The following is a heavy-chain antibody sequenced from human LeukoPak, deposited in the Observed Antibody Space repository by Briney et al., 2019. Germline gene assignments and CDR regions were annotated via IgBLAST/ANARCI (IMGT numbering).Heavy chain of an antibody. CDR2: IIPIFGTA. Sequence: SSVKVSCKASGGTFSSYAISWVRQAPGQGLEWMGGIIPIFGTANYAQKFQGRVTITADKSTSTAYMELSSLRSEDTAVYYCARVREVYDAFDIWGQGTMVTVSS. D-gene: IGHD5/OR15-5a*01. J-gene: IGHJ3*02. CDR3: ARVREVYDAFDI. V-gene: IGHV1-69*06. CDR1: GGTFSSYA.